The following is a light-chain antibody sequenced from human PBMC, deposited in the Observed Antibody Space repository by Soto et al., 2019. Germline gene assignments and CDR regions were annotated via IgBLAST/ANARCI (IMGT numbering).Light chain of an antibody. CDR1: QSVSNY. CDR3: QQRSSWPLVT. J-gene: IGKJ4*01. CDR2: DAS. V-gene: IGKV3-11*01. Sequence: EIVLTQSPATMSLSPGERATLSCRASQSVSNYLAWFQQKPGQAPRLLIYDASNMATGIPARFSGSGSGTDFTLTISSLEPEDFAVYYCQQRSSWPLVTFGGGTKVEI.